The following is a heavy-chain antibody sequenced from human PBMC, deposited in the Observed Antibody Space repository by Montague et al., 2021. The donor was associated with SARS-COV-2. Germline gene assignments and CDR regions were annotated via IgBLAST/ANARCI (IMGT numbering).Heavy chain of an antibody. CDR1: GDSVSSNLAT. V-gene: IGHV6-1*01. J-gene: IGHJ4*02. CDR3: ARVQLGSKEYFDF. CDR2: TYYRSKWYN. Sequence: CAISGDSVSSNLATWNWIRQSPSRGLEWLGRTYYRSKWYNDYAESVKSRITIDPDTSKNQFSLHLNSVTPEDTAVYYCARVQLGSKEYFDFWGQGTLVNVSS. D-gene: IGHD5-24*01.